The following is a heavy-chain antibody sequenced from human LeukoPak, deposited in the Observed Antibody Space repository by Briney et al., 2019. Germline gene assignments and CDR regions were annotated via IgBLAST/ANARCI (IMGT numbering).Heavy chain of an antibody. Sequence: GGSLRLSCAASGFTVSSSYMSWVRQAPGKGLEWVSVIYSGGSIHYADSVKGPFTISRDNAKNTLYLQMNSLRAEDTAVYYCARGHSTGNPDPFDYWGQGTLVTVSS. D-gene: IGHD3-22*01. CDR2: IYSGGSI. CDR1: GFTVSSSY. CDR3: ARGHSTGNPDPFDY. J-gene: IGHJ4*02. V-gene: IGHV3-53*01.